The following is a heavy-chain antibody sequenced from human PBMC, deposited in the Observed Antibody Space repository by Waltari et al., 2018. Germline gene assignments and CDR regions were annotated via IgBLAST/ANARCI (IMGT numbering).Heavy chain of an antibody. J-gene: IGHJ6*02. CDR2: INHSGST. V-gene: IGHV4-34*01. Sequence: QVQLQQWGAGLLKPSETLSLTCAVYGGSFSGYYWSWIRQPPGTGLEWIGEINHSGSTNYNPSLKSRVTISVDTSKNQFSLKLSSVTAADTAVYYCARQKIAAAGIGYYYYYYGMDVWGQGTTVTVSS. CDR3: ARQKIAAAGIGYYYYYYGMDV. CDR1: GGSFSGYY. D-gene: IGHD6-13*01.